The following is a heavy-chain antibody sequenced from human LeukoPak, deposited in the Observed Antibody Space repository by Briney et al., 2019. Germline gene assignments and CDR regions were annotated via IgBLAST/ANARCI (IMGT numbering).Heavy chain of an antibody. V-gene: IGHV3-33*03. Sequence: GGSLRLSCAASGFTFSSFGMHWVRQAPGKGLEWVAVIWYDGSKEYYADSVKGRFTISRDNSKNTVYLQMNSLRAEDTALYYCAKVRASSGWQRNAFDIWGQGTMVTVSS. CDR1: GFTFSSFG. J-gene: IGHJ3*02. D-gene: IGHD6-19*01. CDR2: IWYDGSKE. CDR3: AKVRASSGWQRNAFDI.